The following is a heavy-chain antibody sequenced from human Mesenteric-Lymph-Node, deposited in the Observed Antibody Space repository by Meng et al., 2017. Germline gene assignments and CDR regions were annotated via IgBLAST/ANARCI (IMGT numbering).Heavy chain of an antibody. Sequence: GESLQISCAASGFIFSSHAMSWVRQAPGKGLEWVANIKQDGSEEYYVDSVKGRFTISRDNAWNSLYLQMNSMRAEDTAVYYCARPSAYEYDTSGYDYWGQGTLVTVSS. V-gene: IGHV3-7*01. J-gene: IGHJ4*02. D-gene: IGHD3-22*01. CDR2: IKQDGSEE. CDR3: ARPSAYEYDTSGYDY. CDR1: GFIFSSHA.